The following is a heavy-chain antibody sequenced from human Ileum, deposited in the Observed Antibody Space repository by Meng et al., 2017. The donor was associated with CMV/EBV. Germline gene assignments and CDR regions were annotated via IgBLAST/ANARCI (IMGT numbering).Heavy chain of an antibody. D-gene: IGHD1-26*01. J-gene: IGHJ4*02. CDR1: GFTFSNYD. V-gene: IGHV3-30*02. Sequence: GESLKISCAASGFTFSNYDIHWVRQAPGKGLEWVALIRYNGSKKDYVDSVKGRFTISRDNSKNTLHLQMDSLRPDDTDVYYCARGGSSLGSPIGYWGQGTLVTVSS. CDR2: IRYNGSKK. CDR3: ARGGSSLGSPIGY.